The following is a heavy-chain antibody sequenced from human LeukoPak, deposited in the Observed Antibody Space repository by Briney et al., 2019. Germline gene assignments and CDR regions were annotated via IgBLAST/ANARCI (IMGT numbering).Heavy chain of an antibody. CDR1: GNSISSSNYY. CDR3: ASRQRYSGGWYFDC. J-gene: IGHJ4*02. V-gene: IGHV4-39*01. CDR2: INYSGTT. Sequence: SETLSHTCTVSGNSISSSNYYWGWIRQPPEKGLEWIGAINYSGTTYYNPSLKSRVTMSVDTSKNQFSLKLSSVTAADTAVYYCASRQRYSGGWYFDCWGQGALVTVSS. D-gene: IGHD6-19*01.